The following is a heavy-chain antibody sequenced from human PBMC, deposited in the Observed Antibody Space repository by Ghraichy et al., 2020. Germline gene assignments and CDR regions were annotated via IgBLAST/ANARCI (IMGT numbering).Heavy chain of an antibody. CDR1: GFTFNEYW. V-gene: IGHV3-7*01. CDR2: INKPGTLE. D-gene: IGHD2-8*01. J-gene: IGHJ3*02. Sequence: GESLNISCAVSGFTFNEYWMNWVRQAPGKGLEWVANINKPGTLEYYADSVKGRFTFSRDNAKNLMFLQMNSLRAEDTAVYYCVRDNEYSNGTNWYDALDIWGQGTMVTVSS. CDR3: VRDNEYSNGTNWYDALDI.